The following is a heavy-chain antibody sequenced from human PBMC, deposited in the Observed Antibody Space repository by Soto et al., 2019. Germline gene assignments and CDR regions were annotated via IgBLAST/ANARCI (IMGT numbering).Heavy chain of an antibody. D-gene: IGHD2-2*01. CDR1: GFTFTSSA. CDR2: IVVGSGNT. V-gene: IGHV1-58*01. Sequence: ASVKVSCKASGFTFTSSAVQWVRQARGQRLEWIGWIVVGSGNTNYAQKFQERVTITRDMSTSTAYMELSSLRSEDTAVYYCAADSQGDCSSTSCSNQGDYWGQGTLVTVSS. CDR3: AADSQGDCSSTSCSNQGDY. J-gene: IGHJ4*02.